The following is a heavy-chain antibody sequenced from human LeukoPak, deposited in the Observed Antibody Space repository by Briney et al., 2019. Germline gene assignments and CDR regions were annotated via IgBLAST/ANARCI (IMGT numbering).Heavy chain of an antibody. CDR1: GGSISSGGYY. V-gene: IGHV4-31*03. CDR2: IYYSGST. J-gene: IGHJ3*02. D-gene: IGHD2-15*01. CDR3: ARDRAGSRDAFDI. Sequence: SETLSLTCTVSGGSISSGGYYWSWIRQHPGKGLEWIGYIYYSGSTYYNPSLKSRVTISVDTSKNQFSLKLSSVTAADTAVYYCARDRAGSRDAFDIWGQGTMVTVSS.